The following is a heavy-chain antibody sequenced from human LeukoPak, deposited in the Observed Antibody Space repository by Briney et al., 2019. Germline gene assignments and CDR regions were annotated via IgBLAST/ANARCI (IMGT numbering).Heavy chain of an antibody. D-gene: IGHD2-2*01. Sequence: PGRSLRLSCAASGFTFSSYGMHWVRQAPGKGLEWVAVIWYDGSNKYYADSVKGRFTISRDNSKNTLYLQMNSLRAEDTAVYYCANGYCSSTSCSPVAFGIWGQGTMVTVSS. CDR1: GFTFSSYG. V-gene: IGHV3-33*06. J-gene: IGHJ3*02. CDR3: ANGYCSSTSCSPVAFGI. CDR2: IWYDGSNK.